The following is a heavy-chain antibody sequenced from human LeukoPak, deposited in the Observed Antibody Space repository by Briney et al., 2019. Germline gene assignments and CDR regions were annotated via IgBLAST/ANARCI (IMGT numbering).Heavy chain of an antibody. V-gene: IGHV3-48*03. J-gene: IGHJ4*02. Sequence: PGGSLRLSCAASGFTLSSYEMNWVREAPGKGLEWVSYISSSGSTIYYADSVKGRFTISRGNAESSLYLQMNSLRAEDTAVYYCAREKSSSWTSFDYWGQGTLVTVSS. D-gene: IGHD6-13*01. CDR1: GFTLSSYE. CDR3: AREKSSSWTSFDY. CDR2: ISSSGSTI.